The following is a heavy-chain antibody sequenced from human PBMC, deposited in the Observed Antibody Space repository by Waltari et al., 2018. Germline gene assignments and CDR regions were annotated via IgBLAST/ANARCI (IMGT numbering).Heavy chain of an antibody. V-gene: IGHV4-34*01. CDR3: ARGMHYYGV. D-gene: IGHD3-10*01. CDR1: GGSFSGYY. Sequence: QVQLQQWGAGLLKPSETLSLTSAVYGGSFSGYYWSWIRQPPGKGLEWIGEINHSGSTNYNPSLESRVTISVDTSKNQFSLKLSSVTAADTAVYYCARGMHYYGVWGQGTLVTVSS. J-gene: IGHJ4*02. CDR2: INHSGST.